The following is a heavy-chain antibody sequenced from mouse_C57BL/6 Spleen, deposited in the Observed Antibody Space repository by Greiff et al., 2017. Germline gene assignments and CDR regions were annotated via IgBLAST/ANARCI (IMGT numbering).Heavy chain of an antibody. Sequence: DVKLVESGGDLVKPGGSLKLSCAASGFTFSSYGMSWVRQTPDKRLEWVATISSGGSYTYYPDSVKGRFTISRDNAKNTLYLQMSSLKSEDTAMYYCASPYYYGSTPYAMDYWGQGTSVTVSS. D-gene: IGHD1-1*01. J-gene: IGHJ4*01. CDR1: GFTFSSYG. CDR3: ASPYYYGSTPYAMDY. V-gene: IGHV5-6*02. CDR2: ISSGGSYT.